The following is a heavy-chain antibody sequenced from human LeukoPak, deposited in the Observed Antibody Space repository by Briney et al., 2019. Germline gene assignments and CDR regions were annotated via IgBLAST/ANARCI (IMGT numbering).Heavy chain of an antibody. J-gene: IGHJ6*03. V-gene: IGHV1-69*06. CDR1: GGTFSSYA. CDR2: IIPIFGTA. CDR3: ARGSYSAYYTDV. Sequence: GASVKVSCKASGGTFSSYAISWVRQAPGQGLEWMGGIIPIFGTANYAQKFQGRVTITADKSTSTAYMELSSLRSEVTAVYYCARGSYSAYYTDVWGKGTTVTVSS. D-gene: IGHD6-13*01.